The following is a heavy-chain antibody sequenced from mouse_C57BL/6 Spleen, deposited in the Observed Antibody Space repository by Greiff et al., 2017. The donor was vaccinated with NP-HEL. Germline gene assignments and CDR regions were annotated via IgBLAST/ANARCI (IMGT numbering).Heavy chain of an antibody. CDR2: IDPGNGDT. CDR1: GFNIKDDY. V-gene: IGHV14-4*01. Sequence: EVQLQQSGAELVRPGASVKLSCTASGFNIKDDYMHWVKQRPEQGLEWIGWIDPGNGDTEYASKFQGKATITADTSSNTAYLQLSSLTSEDTAVYYCTRYYYGSRGYFDVWGTGTTVTASS. D-gene: IGHD1-1*01. CDR3: TRYYYGSRGYFDV. J-gene: IGHJ1*03.